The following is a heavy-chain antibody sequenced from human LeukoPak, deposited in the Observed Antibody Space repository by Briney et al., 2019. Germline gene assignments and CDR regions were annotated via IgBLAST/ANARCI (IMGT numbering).Heavy chain of an antibody. D-gene: IGHD6-19*01. CDR1: GGSFSGYY. V-gene: IGHV4-34*01. J-gene: IGHJ4*02. CDR2: INHSGST. Sequence: PSETLSLTCAGYGGSFSGYYWSWIRQPPRKGLEWIGEINHSGSTNYNPSLKSRVTISVDTSKNQFSLKLSSVTAADTAVYYCARASGSGWLDYWGQGTLVTVSS. CDR3: ARASGSGWLDY.